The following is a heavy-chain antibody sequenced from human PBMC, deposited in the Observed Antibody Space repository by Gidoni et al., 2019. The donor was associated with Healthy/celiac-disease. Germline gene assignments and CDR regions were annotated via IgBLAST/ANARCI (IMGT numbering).Heavy chain of an antibody. V-gene: IGHV3-21*01. Sequence: EVQLVESGGGLVKPGGSLRLSCAASGFNLSIHSMNWVRQAPGKGLEWVSSISSSSSYIYYADSVKGRFTISRDNAKNSLYLQMNSLRAEDTAVYYCARDGSDDYDFWSGYHNWFDPWGQGTLVTVSS. J-gene: IGHJ5*02. CDR3: ARDGSDDYDFWSGYHNWFDP. D-gene: IGHD3-3*01. CDR1: GFNLSIHS. CDR2: ISSSSSYI.